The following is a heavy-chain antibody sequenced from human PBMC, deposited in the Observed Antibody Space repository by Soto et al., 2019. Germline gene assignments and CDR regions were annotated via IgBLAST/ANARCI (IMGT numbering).Heavy chain of an antibody. CDR3: ARDSFSSGWPHLASEGSYGMDV. CDR2: ISYDGSNK. Sequence: VGSLRLSCAASGFTLSSYAMHWVRQAPGKGLEWVAVISYDGSNKYYADSVKGRFTISRDNSKNTLYLQMNSLRAEDTAVYYCARDSFSSGWPHLASEGSYGMDVWGQGTTVTVSS. CDR1: GFTLSSYA. J-gene: IGHJ6*02. D-gene: IGHD6-19*01. V-gene: IGHV3-30-3*01.